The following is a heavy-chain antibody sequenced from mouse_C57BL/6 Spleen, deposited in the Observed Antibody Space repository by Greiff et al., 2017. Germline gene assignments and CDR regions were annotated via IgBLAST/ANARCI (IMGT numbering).Heavy chain of an antibody. J-gene: IGHJ2*01. D-gene: IGHD3-2*02. CDR1: GYTFTSYW. V-gene: IGHV1-59*01. Sequence: VKLQQPGAELVRPGTSVKLSCKASGYTFTSYWMHWVKQRPGQGLEWIGVIDPSDSYTNYNQKFKGKATLTVDTSSSTAYMQLSSLTAEDSAVYYCARREGSGYVDYWGQGTTLTVSS. CDR2: IDPSDSYT. CDR3: ARREGSGYVDY.